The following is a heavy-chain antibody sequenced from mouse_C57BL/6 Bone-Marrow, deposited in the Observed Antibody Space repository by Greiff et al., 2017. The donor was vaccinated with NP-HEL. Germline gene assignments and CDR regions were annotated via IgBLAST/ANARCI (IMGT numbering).Heavy chain of an antibody. CDR1: GYTFTSYW. V-gene: IGHV1-55*01. CDR2: IYPGSGST. Sequence: VQLQQSGAELVKPGASVKMSCKASGYTFTSYWITWVKQRPGQGLEWIGDIYPGSGSTNYNEKFKSKATLTVDTSSSTAYMQLSSLTSEDSAVYYCARRVGIYYDYDWYFDVWGTGTTVTVSS. J-gene: IGHJ1*03. D-gene: IGHD2-4*01. CDR3: ARRVGIYYDYDWYFDV.